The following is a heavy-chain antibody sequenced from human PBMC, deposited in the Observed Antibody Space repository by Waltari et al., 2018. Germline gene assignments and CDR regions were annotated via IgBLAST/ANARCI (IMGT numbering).Heavy chain of an antibody. CDR1: GASISRADSY. CDR2: VSSTGGA. D-gene: IGHD6-19*01. CDR3: AREDLAVRKTGGFDY. V-gene: IGHV4-61*02. Sequence: QVLLQESGPGLMPASQPLSLTCTVSGASISRADSYCSWTRRPAGKEMQWIGRVSSTGGANYDPSLKRRATISVDSSKNQFSLSLTSVTAADTATYYCAREDLAVRKTGGFDYWGQGVLVSVSS. J-gene: IGHJ4*02.